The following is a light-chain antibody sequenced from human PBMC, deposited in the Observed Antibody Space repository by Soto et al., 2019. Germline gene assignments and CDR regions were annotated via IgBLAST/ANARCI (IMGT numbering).Light chain of an antibody. CDR2: GVS. J-gene: IGKJ1*01. CDR1: QSISSN. V-gene: IGKV3-15*01. CDR3: QQYNKWPRT. Sequence: EIVMTQSPATVSVSPGERATLYCRASQSISSNLAWFQQKPGQAPRLLIYGVSSRATGVPPRFSGGGSGTEFTLTMSSLQSEDFAVYYCQQYNKWPRTFGQGTKVDI.